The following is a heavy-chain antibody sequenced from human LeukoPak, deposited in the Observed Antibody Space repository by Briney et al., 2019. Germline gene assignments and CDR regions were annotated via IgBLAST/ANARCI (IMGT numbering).Heavy chain of an antibody. J-gene: IGHJ4*02. CDR2: ISDTGTT. CDR3: AIGYYEPFER. Sequence: MTPETLSLTCTVSGDSISSYYWNWIRQPPGKGPEWIGCISDTGTTKYNPAFKSRVTVSVDPSKNQFSLKLTSVTAADTAVYFCAIGYYEPFERWGQGTLVSVSS. V-gene: IGHV4-59*01. CDR1: GDSISSYY. D-gene: IGHD3-22*01.